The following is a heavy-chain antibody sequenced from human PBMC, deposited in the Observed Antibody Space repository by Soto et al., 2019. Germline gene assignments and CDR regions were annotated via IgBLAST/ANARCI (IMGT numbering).Heavy chain of an antibody. Sequence: SVKVSCKASGGTFSSYAISWVRQAPGQGLEWMGGITPIFGTANYAQKFQGRVTITADESTSTAYMELSSLRSEDTAVYYCAREGPGYCSGGSCYDYWGQGTLVTVSS. V-gene: IGHV1-69*13. D-gene: IGHD2-15*01. J-gene: IGHJ4*02. CDR3: AREGPGYCSGGSCYDY. CDR1: GGTFSSYA. CDR2: ITPIFGTA.